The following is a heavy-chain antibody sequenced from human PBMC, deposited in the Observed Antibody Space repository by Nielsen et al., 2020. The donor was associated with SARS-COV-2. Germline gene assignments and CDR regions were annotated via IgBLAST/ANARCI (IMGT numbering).Heavy chain of an antibody. J-gene: IGHJ4*02. D-gene: IGHD6-19*01. V-gene: IGHV3-30-3*01. CDR2: VSYDGSHK. Sequence: GGSLRLSCLASGFAFSRYSMHWVRQTPGMGLEWVAAVSYDGSHKYYSDSVRGRFTISRDNSKNTLYLQMNSLRAEDTAVYYCASSSGWGLDYWGQGTLVTVSS. CDR3: ASSSGWGLDY. CDR1: GFAFSRYS.